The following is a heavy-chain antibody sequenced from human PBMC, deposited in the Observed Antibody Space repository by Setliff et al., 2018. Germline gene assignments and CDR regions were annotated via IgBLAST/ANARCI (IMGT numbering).Heavy chain of an antibody. CDR3: ARGHCTTISCFLDH. Sequence: GGSLRLSCAASGFIFDDYAMHWGRHAPGKGLEWVSGIRAGSDNIAYADSVKGRFSISRDNAENSLYLQLDSLRPDDTAFYYCARGHCTTISCFLDHWGQGIMVTVSS. J-gene: IGHJ4*02. CDR1: GFIFDDYA. D-gene: IGHD2-8*01. CDR2: IRAGSDNI. V-gene: IGHV3-9*01.